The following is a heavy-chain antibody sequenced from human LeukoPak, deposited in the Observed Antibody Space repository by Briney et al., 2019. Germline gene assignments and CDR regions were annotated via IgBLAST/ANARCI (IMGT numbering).Heavy chain of an antibody. J-gene: IGHJ3*02. CDR2: IIPILGTT. Sequence: SVKVSCKASGDTFSSYAISWVRQAPGQGLEWMGGIIPILGTTNYAQKFQGRVTVTADESTSTAYMELSSLRSEDTAVYYCARLATRYYDSSDAFDIWGQGTMVTVSS. CDR1: GDTFSSYA. D-gene: IGHD3-22*01. V-gene: IGHV1-69*13. CDR3: ARLATRYYDSSDAFDI.